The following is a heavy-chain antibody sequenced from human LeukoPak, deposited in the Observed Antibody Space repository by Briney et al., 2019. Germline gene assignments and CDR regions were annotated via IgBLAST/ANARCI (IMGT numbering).Heavy chain of an antibody. V-gene: IGHV1-46*01. J-gene: IGHJ6*03. CDR3: ARVAAEIGVEPAAIGFGWLRRDYYYMDV. D-gene: IGHD2-2*02. CDR2: INPSRGST. CDR1: GYTFTSYG. Sequence: ASVKVSCKASGYTFTSYGISWVRQAPGQGLEWMGVINPSRGSTSYAQKFQGRVTMTRDMSTSTVYMELSSLRSEDTAVYYCARVAAEIGVEPAAIGFGWLRRDYYYMDVWGKGTTVTVSS.